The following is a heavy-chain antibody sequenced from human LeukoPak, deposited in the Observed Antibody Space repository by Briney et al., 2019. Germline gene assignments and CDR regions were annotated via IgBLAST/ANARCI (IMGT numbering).Heavy chain of an antibody. CDR1: GFTFSGFD. D-gene: IGHD3-10*02. J-gene: IGHJ6*02. Sequence: PGGSLRLSCAASGFTFSGFDMTWVRQAPGKGLEWVSSIGSDYKTHYSESVKGRFAISRDNSKSTLFLQMNSLRAEDTALYYCAKDLRYYVAMDGWGQGTAVIVSS. V-gene: IGHV3-23*01. CDR2: IGSDYKT. CDR3: AKDLRYYVAMDG.